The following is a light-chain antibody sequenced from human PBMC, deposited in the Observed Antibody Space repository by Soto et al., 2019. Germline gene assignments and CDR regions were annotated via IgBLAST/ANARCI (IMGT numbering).Light chain of an antibody. J-gene: IGLJ3*02. CDR1: NSNLGAGYD. V-gene: IGLV1-40*01. CDR3: QAYDYSLTAFL. CDR2: GNR. Sequence: QSVLTQPPSVSGAPGQRVTISCTGNNSNLGAGYDVHWYQQLPGAAPKLVIFGNRNRPSGVPERFSGSKSGTSASLAITGLQAEDEADYSCQAYDYSLTAFLFGGGTKLTVL.